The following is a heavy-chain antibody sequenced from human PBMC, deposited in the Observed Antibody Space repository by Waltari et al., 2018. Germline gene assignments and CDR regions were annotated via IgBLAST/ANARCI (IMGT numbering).Heavy chain of an antibody. CDR3: AADRGNGLYFDY. J-gene: IGHJ4*02. CDR2: IHHSGRT. V-gene: IGHV4-4*02. Sequence: QVQLQESGPGLVKPSGTLSLPCAVSGASISSHYWWSWVRQTPGKGLEWIGQIHHSGRTYSTPSLKSRITISVDKSRNQFSLNLSSVHDADTAVYYCAADRGNGLYFDYWGQGTLVTVSS. D-gene: IGHD2-15*01. CDR1: GASISSHYW.